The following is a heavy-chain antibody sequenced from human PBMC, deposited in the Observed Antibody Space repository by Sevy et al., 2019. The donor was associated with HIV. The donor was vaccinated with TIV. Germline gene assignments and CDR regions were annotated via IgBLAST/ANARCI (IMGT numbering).Heavy chain of an antibody. J-gene: IGHJ6*03. D-gene: IGHD2-21*01. CDR2: IRYDGSNK. CDR1: GFTFSTYG. Sequence: GGSLRLSCAASGFTFSTYGMHWVRQAPGKGLEWVTFIRYDGSNKYYADSVKGRFTISRDNSENILYLQMNSLRAEDTAVYYCAKAFGNCGGDCYSVDAYYYYMDVWGKGTTVTVSS. CDR3: AKAFGNCGGDCYSVDAYYYYMDV. V-gene: IGHV3-30*02.